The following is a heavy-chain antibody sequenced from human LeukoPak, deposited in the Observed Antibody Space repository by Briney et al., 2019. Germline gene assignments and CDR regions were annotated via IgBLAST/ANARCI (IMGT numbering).Heavy chain of an antibody. CDR1: GGSISSSSYY. CDR3: ARGSNYVGWFDP. D-gene: IGHD4-11*01. CDR2: IYYSGST. J-gene: IGHJ5*02. V-gene: IGHV4-39*01. Sequence: SQTLSLTCTVSGGSISSSSYYWGWIRQPPGKGLEWIGSIYYSGSTYYNPSLKSRVTISVDTSKNQFSLKLSSVTAADTAVYYCARGSNYVGWFDPWGQGTLVTVSS.